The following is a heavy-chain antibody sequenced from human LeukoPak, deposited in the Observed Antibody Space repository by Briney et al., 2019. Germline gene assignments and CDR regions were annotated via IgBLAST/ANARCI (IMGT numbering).Heavy chain of an antibody. V-gene: IGHV3-23*01. CDR3: AKCLSPHYDIMTGRIFDY. CDR1: GFTFSRYA. Sequence: GGSLRLSCAASGFTFSRYAMSWVRQAPGKGLEWVSAISGSGVSTYYADSVTGRFTISRDNSKNTLYLQMISLRAEDTAVYYCAKCLSPHYDIMTGRIFDYWGQGTLVTVSS. CDR2: ISGSGVST. D-gene: IGHD3-9*01. J-gene: IGHJ4*02.